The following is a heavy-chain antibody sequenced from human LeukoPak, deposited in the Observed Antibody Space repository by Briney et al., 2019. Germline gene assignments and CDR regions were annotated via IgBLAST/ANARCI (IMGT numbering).Heavy chain of an antibody. V-gene: IGHV3-66*02. CDR1: GFTVSYNY. J-gene: IGHJ2*01. Sequence: GGSLRLSCAASGFTVSYNYMTWVRQAPGKGLEWVSVIYSDDSTYYADSVKGRFTISRDNSRSTLYLQMNSLRPEDTGVYYCASHTSSWNFNWYFDLWGRGTLVSVSS. CDR2: IYSDDST. CDR3: ASHTSSWNFNWYFDL. D-gene: IGHD6-13*01.